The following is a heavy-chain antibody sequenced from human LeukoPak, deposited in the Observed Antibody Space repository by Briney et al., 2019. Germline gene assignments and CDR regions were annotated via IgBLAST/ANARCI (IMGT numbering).Heavy chain of an antibody. CDR2: IYYSGST. V-gene: IGHV4-39*02. D-gene: IGHD6-13*01. J-gene: IGHJ6*02. CDR1: GGSISSSSYY. Sequence: SETLSLTCTVSGGSISSSSYYWGWIRQPPGKGLEWIGSIYYSGSTYYNPSLKSRVTISVDTSKNQFSLKLSSVTAADTAVYYCAGEVDGYSSSWYDWGARAYYYYYGMDVWGQGTTVTVAS. CDR3: AGEVDGYSSSWYDWGARAYYYYYGMDV.